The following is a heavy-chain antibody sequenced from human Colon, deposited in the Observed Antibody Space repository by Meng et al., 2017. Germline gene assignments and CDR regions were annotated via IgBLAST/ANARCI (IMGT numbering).Heavy chain of an antibody. Sequence: GESLKISCKGSGYSFTSYWIGWVRQMPGKGLEWMGIIYPGDSDTRYSPSFQGQVTISADKSINTAYLQWSSLKASDTAMYYCARIGYCSGSSCYPAEASFDSWGQGTLVTGYS. CDR2: IYPGDSDT. V-gene: IGHV5-51*01. CDR3: ARIGYCSGSSCYPAEASFDS. CDR1: GYSFTSYW. D-gene: IGHD2-15*01. J-gene: IGHJ4*02.